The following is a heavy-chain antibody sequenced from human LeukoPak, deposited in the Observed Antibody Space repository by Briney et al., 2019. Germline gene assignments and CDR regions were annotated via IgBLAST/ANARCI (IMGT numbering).Heavy chain of an antibody. V-gene: IGHV4-39*07. Sequence: SETLSLTCTVSGGSISSSSYYWGWIRQPPGKGLEWIGRIHTSGSTNYSPSLKSRVTISVDTSKNQFSLKLSSVTAADTAVYYCARDRVSGSGSWDAFDIWGQGTMVTVSS. CDR3: ARDRVSGSGSWDAFDI. CDR1: GGSISSSSYY. CDR2: IHTSGST. J-gene: IGHJ3*02. D-gene: IGHD3-10*01.